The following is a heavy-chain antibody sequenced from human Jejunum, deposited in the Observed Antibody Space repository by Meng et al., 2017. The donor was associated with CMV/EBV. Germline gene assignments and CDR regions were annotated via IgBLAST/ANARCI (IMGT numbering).Heavy chain of an antibody. CDR3: ARGVGTAGPRDL. J-gene: IGHJ2*01. V-gene: IGHV3-74*03. CDR2: MNTDERTT. CDR1: DW. Sequence: DWRAGVRQAPWEGLVWVTGMNTDERTTAYEGSVKGPLTISRDNAKKTMYLQMNSLRDEYTAVYYCARGVGTAGPRDLWGRGTLVTVSS. D-gene: IGHD2-2*01.